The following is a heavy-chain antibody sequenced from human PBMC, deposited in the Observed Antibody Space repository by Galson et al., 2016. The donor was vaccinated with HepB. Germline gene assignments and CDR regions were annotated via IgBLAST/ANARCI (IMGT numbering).Heavy chain of an antibody. Sequence: SLRLSCAASGFTFDVYAMHWVRQAPGKGLEWVSGISWNSGRIGYADSVKGRFTISRDNAKNSLFLQMNSLRPEDTALYYCAKDTSYSSSWFNFDYWGQGALVTVSS. D-gene: IGHD6-13*01. J-gene: IGHJ4*02. CDR1: GFTFDVYA. CDR2: ISWNSGRI. V-gene: IGHV3-9*01. CDR3: AKDTSYSSSWFNFDY.